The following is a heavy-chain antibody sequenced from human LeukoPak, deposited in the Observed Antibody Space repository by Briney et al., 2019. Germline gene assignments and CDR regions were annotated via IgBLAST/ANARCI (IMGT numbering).Heavy chain of an antibody. D-gene: IGHD1-26*01. CDR2: ISYDGSNK. CDR1: GFTFSSYA. Sequence: GRPLRLSCAASGFTFSSYAMHWVRQAPGKGLEWVAVISYDGSNKYYADSVKGRFTISRDNSENTLYLQMNGLRAGDTAVYYCAKGIVGATRNLDSWGQGTLVTVSS. CDR3: AKGIVGATRNLDS. V-gene: IGHV3-30*04. J-gene: IGHJ4*02.